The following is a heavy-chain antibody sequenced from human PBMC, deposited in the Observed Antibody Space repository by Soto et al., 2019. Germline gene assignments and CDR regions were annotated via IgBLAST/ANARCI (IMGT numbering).Heavy chain of an antibody. Sequence: HPGGSLRLSCAASGFTFDDYAMHWVRQAPGKGLEWVSGISWNSGSIGYADSVKGRFTISRDNAKNSLYLQMNSLRAEDTALYYCAKGGYSYGYRSYYFDYWGQGTLVTVSS. J-gene: IGHJ4*02. CDR2: ISWNSGSI. CDR3: AKGGYSYGYRSYYFDY. D-gene: IGHD5-18*01. V-gene: IGHV3-9*01. CDR1: GFTFDDYA.